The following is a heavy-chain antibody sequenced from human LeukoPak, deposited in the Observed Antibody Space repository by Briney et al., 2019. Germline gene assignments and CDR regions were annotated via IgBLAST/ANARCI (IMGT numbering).Heavy chain of an antibody. CDR2: ISSSGGTM. D-gene: IGHD6-19*01. CDR3: ARDRQVDGAFDY. V-gene: IGHV3-48*03. J-gene: IGHJ4*02. CDR1: GFTFSSYE. Sequence: GGSLRLSCAASGFTFSSYEMNWVRQAPGKGPEWVSYISSSGGTMYYADSVKGRFTISRDNAKNSLYLQMSSLRVEDTAVYYCARDRQVDGAFDYWGQGTLVTVTS.